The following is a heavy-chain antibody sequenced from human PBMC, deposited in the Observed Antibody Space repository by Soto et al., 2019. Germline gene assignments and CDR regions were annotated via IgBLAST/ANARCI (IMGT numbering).Heavy chain of an antibody. Sequence: GGSLRLSCAASGFTFSSYSMNWVRQAPGKGLEWVSSISSSSSYIYYADSVKGRFTISRDNAKNSLYLQMNSLRAEDTAVYYCARDVGSGWREYFQHWGQGTLVTVSS. V-gene: IGHV3-21*01. J-gene: IGHJ1*01. D-gene: IGHD6-19*01. CDR3: ARDVGSGWREYFQH. CDR2: ISSSSSYI. CDR1: GFTFSSYS.